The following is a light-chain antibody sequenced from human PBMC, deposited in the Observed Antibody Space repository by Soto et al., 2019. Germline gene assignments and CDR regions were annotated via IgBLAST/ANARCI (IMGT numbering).Light chain of an antibody. V-gene: IGKV3D-20*01. CDR2: DSS. CDR3: QQYNSQWT. CDR1: QSVGTY. J-gene: IGKJ1*01. Sequence: EIVLSQSPGALSLSPGERATLSCGASQSVGTYVAWYKQKPGLAPRLVIFDSSTRPTGIPDRFSGSGSGTDFTLTINSLQPEDFATYYCQQYNSQWTFGPGTKV.